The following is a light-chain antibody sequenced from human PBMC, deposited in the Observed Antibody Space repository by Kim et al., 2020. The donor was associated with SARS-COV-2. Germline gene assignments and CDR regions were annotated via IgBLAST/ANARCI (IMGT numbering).Light chain of an antibody. V-gene: IGKV3-20*01. J-gene: IGKJ4*01. Sequence: EIVMTQSPATLSVSPGERVTLSCRASQSVLTNLAWYQQKPGQAPRLLIYGASTRATGIPDRFSGTGSGTDFTLTISRLEPEDFAVYYCQLYVSSPPRVTFGGGTKVDIK. CDR1: QSVLTN. CDR2: GAS. CDR3: QLYVSSPPRVT.